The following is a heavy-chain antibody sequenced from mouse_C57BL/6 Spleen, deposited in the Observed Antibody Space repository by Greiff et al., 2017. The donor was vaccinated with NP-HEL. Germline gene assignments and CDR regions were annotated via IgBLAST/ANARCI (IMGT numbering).Heavy chain of an antibody. CDR3: AREDDGYEDAMDY. CDR2: IYPGSGST. Sequence: QVQLQQPGAELVKPGASVKMSCKASGYTFTSYWITWVKQRPGQGLEWIGDIYPGSGSTNYNEKFKSKATLTVDTSSSTAYMQLSSLTSEDPAVYYCAREDDGYEDAMDYWGQGTSVTVSS. CDR1: GYTFTSYW. D-gene: IGHD2-3*01. V-gene: IGHV1-55*01. J-gene: IGHJ4*01.